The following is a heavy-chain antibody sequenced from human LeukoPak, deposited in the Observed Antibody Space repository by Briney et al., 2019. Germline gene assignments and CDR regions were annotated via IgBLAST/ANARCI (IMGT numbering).Heavy chain of an antibody. CDR1: GYTFTGYY. J-gene: IGHJ4*02. Sequence: ASVKVSCKASGYTFTGYYMHWVRQAPGQGLEWMGWISAYNGNTNYAQKLQGRVTMTTDTSTSTAYMELRSLRSDDTAVYYCARTTVTTGGGDLDYWGQGTLVTVSS. CDR2: ISAYNGNT. V-gene: IGHV1-18*04. CDR3: ARTTVTTGGGDLDY. D-gene: IGHD4-17*01.